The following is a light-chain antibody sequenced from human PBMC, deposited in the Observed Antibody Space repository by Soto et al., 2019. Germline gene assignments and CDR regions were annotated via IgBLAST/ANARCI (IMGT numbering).Light chain of an antibody. J-gene: IGKJ1*01. CDR2: GAS. CDR1: QSVGSN. Sequence: EVVMTQSPATLSVSPGERATLSCRASQSVGSNLAWYQQKPGQIPRLLIYGASTRTTGIPARFSGSGSGTEFTLTISSLQSEDFAVYYCQHYIDWRRTFGQGTKVDIK. CDR3: QHYIDWRRT. V-gene: IGKV3-15*01.